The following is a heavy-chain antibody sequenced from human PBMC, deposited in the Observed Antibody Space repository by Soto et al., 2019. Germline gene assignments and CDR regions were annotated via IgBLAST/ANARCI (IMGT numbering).Heavy chain of an antibody. V-gene: IGHV6-1*01. Sequence: SQTLSLTCAISGDSVSSNSAAWNWIRQSPSRGLEWLGRTYYRSKWYNDYAVSVKSRITINPDTSKNQFSLQLNSVTPEDTAVYYCAGESGSAAGISVDAFDIWGQGTMVTVSS. CDR2: TYYRSKWYN. D-gene: IGHD6-13*01. CDR3: AGESGSAAGISVDAFDI. CDR1: GDSVSSNSAA. J-gene: IGHJ3*02.